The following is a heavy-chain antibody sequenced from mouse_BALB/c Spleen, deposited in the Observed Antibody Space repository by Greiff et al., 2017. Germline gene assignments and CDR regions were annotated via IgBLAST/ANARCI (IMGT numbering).Heavy chain of an antibody. Sequence: EVKVVESGGGLVKPGGSLKLSCAASGFAFSSYDMSWVRQTPEKRLEWVAYISSGGGSTYYPDTVKGRFTISRDNAKNTLYLQMSSLKSEDTAMYYCARQRDAWFAYWGQGTLVTVSA. V-gene: IGHV5-12-1*01. D-gene: IGHD3-3*01. CDR3: ARQRDAWFAY. J-gene: IGHJ3*01. CDR2: ISSGGGST. CDR1: GFAFSSYD.